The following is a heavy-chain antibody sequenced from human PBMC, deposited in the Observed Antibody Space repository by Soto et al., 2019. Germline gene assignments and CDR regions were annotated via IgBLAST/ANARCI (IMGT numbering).Heavy chain of an antibody. J-gene: IGHJ5*02. CDR1: GFSLTTSGVG. D-gene: IGHD4-17*01. CDR3: GPRTTSVPWWFDP. Sequence: QITLKESGPTLVKPTQTLTLTCTFSGFSLTTSGVGVGWIRQPPGKALAWLALIYWDDDKRYSPTLKSRLTITKDTSKNQVGLTMTNIDPADTATYFCGPRTTSVPWWFDPWGQGTLVTVFS. CDR2: IYWDDDK. V-gene: IGHV2-5*02.